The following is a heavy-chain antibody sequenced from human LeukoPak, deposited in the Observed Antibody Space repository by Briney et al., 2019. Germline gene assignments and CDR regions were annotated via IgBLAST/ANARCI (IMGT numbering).Heavy chain of an antibody. CDR3: VKAKYYSWSDGSSFDC. CDR1: GFTFSDYA. CDR2: IMSNGRST. J-gene: IGHJ4*02. D-gene: IGHD1-1*01. Sequence: PGGSLRLSCSGSGFTFSDYAMFWVRQAPGKGLESVSAIMSNGRSTYLADTVKDRFTISRDNSKNMLYLQMSSLRPEDTAVYYCVKAKYYSWSDGSSFDCWGQGTLVTVSS. V-gene: IGHV3-64D*06.